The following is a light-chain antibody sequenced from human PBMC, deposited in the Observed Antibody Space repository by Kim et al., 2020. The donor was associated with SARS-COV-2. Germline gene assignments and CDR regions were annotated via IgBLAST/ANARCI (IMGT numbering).Light chain of an antibody. CDR2: AAS. J-gene: IGKJ1*01. CDR1: KGISSW. Sequence: DIQMTQSPSSVSASVGDRVTITCRASKGISSWLAWYQQKPGKAPKLLIYAASSLQRGVPSRFSGSGSGTDFTLTISSLQPEDFATYYCQQANSFPWTFGQGTKVDIK. CDR3: QQANSFPWT. V-gene: IGKV1-12*01.